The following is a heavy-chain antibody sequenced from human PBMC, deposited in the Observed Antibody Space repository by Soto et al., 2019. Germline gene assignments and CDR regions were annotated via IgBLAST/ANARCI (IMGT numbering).Heavy chain of an antibody. CDR3: ARDGGYGSGSYYYAY. D-gene: IGHD3-10*01. CDR2: IYYSGST. V-gene: IGHV4-31*03. CDR1: GGSISSGGYY. J-gene: IGHJ4*02. Sequence: QLQLQESGPGLVKPSQILSLTCTVSGGSISSGGYYWSWLRQHPGKDLEWIGYIYYSGSTYYNPSLKSRVTISLDTSKSQFSLKLSSVTAADTAVYYCARDGGYGSGSYYYAYWGQGSLVTVSS.